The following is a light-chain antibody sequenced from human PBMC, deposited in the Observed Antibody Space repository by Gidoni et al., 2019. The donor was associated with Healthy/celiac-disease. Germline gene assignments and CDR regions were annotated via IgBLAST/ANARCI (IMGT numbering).Light chain of an antibody. J-gene: IGKJ4*01. CDR2: WAS. CDR1: QSVLYSSNNKNY. V-gene: IGKV4-1*01. CDR3: QQYYSTPIT. Sequence: DIVMTQSPDSLAVSLGERATINCKSSQSVLYSSNNKNYSAWYQQKPGQPPKLLIYWASTRESGVPDRFSGSGSGTDFTLTISSLQAEDVAVYYCQQYYSTPITFGGGTKVEIK.